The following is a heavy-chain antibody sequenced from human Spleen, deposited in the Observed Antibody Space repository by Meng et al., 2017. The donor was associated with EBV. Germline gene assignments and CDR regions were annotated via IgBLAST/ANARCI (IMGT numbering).Heavy chain of an antibody. CDR1: GGPFRTST. CDR2: IIPIFDTT. Sequence: QVQLVQSGAEVTKPASSVKVSCQASGGPFRTSTIHWVRQAPGQGPEWMGTIIPIFDTTTYAQKFQGRVTISADESTSTAYMELSSLRSEDTAIYFCARGESTSWFFALWGRGTLVTVSS. V-gene: IGHV1-69*18. CDR3: ARGESTSWFFAL. D-gene: IGHD2-2*01. J-gene: IGHJ2*01.